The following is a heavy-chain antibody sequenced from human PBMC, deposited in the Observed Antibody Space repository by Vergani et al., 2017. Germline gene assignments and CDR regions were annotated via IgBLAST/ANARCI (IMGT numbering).Heavy chain of an antibody. CDR3: TRACPGGYCSTGSDY. Sequence: EVQLVESGGGLVQPGRSLRLSCTASGYTFGDYAMSWFRQAPGKGLEWVGFIRSKAYGGTTEYAASVKGRFTISRDDSNSIAYLQMNSLKTEDTAVYYCTRACPGGYCSTGSDYWGQGTLVTVSS. CDR2: IRSKAYGGTT. D-gene: IGHD2-2*01. CDR1: GYTFGDYA. V-gene: IGHV3-49*03. J-gene: IGHJ4*02.